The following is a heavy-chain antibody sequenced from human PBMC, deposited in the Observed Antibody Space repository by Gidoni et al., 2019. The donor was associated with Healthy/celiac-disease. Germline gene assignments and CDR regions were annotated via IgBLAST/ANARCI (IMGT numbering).Heavy chain of an antibody. Sequence: QLQLQESGSGLVKPSQTLSLTCAVSGGSISSGGYSRSWIRQPPGKGLEWIGYSYHSGSTYYNPSLKSRVTISVDRSKNQFSLKLSSVTAADTAVYYCARGVGYYDSSGLPLDVWGQGTTVTVSS. J-gene: IGHJ6*02. CDR1: GGSISSGGYS. V-gene: IGHV4-30-2*01. CDR3: ARGVGYYDSSGLPLDV. D-gene: IGHD3-22*01. CDR2: SYHSGST.